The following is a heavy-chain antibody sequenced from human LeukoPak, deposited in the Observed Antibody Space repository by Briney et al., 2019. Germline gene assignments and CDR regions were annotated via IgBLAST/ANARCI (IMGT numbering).Heavy chain of an antibody. CDR3: AGGVSYSSSWCVRVGFDY. J-gene: IGHJ4*02. Sequence: TSETLSLTCAVYGGSFSGYYWSWIRQPPGKGLEWIGEINHSGSTNYNPSLKSRVTISVDTSKNQFSLKLSSVTAADTAVYYCAGGVSYSSSWCVRVGFDYWGQGTLVTVSS. CDR2: INHSGST. CDR1: GGSFSGYY. V-gene: IGHV4-34*01. D-gene: IGHD6-13*01.